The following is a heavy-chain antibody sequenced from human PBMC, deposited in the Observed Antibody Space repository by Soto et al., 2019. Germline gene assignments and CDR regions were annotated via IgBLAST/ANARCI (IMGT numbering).Heavy chain of an antibody. CDR3: AKERLGYCSSTSCLMPDDY. CDR2: INSDGSTT. Sequence: GGSLRLSCAASGFTFSSYWMHWVRQAPGKGLVWVSRINSDGSTTTYAGSVKGRFTISRDNAKNTLYLQMDSLRAEDTAVYYCAKERLGYCSSTSCLMPDDYWGQGTLVTVPQ. V-gene: IGHV3-74*01. J-gene: IGHJ4*02. CDR1: GFTFSSYW. D-gene: IGHD2-2*01.